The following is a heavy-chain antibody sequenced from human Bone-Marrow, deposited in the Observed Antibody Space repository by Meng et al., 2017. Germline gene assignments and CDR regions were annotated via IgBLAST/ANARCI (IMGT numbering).Heavy chain of an antibody. D-gene: IGHD3-10*01. CDR3: ARVAFQISMIRAVSVLDP. V-gene: IGHV1-8*01. Sequence: ASVKVSCKTSGYTFSTHEINWVRQATGQGLEWMGWMNPNNGDTGYAQKFQGRIIMTRNTSISTVYMELSSLRSEDTAVYYCARVAFQISMIRAVSVLDPWGQGSLVTVSS. CDR1: GYTFSTHE. CDR2: MNPNNGDT. J-gene: IGHJ5*02.